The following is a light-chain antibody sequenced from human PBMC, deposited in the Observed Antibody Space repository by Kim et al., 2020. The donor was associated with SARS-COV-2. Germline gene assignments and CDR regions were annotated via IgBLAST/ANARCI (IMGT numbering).Light chain of an antibody. CDR1: QSIRNW. J-gene: IGKJ1*01. V-gene: IGKV1-5*01. CDR2: HAS. CDR3: QQYNRYWA. Sequence: SASVGERVPITCRASQSIRNWLAWYQQKPGKAPKLLIYHASTLNRGVPSRFSGRGSGTEFTLTIGGLQSDDFGTYYCQQYNRYWAFGQGTKVDIK.